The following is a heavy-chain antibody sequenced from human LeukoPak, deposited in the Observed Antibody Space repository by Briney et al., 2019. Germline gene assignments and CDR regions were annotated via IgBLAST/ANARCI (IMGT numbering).Heavy chain of an antibody. J-gene: IGHJ4*02. D-gene: IGHD4-17*01. V-gene: IGHV2-5*02. CDR2: IYWDDDK. CDR3: ARTTTVTTSCYFDY. Sequence: SGPTLVNPTQTLTLTCTFSGFSLSTSGVGVGWIRQPPGKALEWLALIYWDDDKRYSPSPKSRLTITKDTSKNQVVLTMTNMDPVDTATYYCARTTTVTTSCYFDYWGQGTLVTVSS. CDR1: GFSLSTSGVG.